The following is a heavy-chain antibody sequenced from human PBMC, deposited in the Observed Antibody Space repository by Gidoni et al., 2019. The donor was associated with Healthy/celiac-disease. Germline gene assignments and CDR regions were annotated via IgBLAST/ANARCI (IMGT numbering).Heavy chain of an antibody. D-gene: IGHD5-18*01. CDR1: GGSIISSSSY. J-gene: IGHJ4*02. CDR3: ADSRIQLWSYFDY. Sequence: QLQLQESGPGLVKPSETLSLTCTVSGGSIISSSSYWGWIRQPPGKGREWIGSIYYSGSTYYNPSLKSRVTISIDTSKNQFSLKLSSVTAADTAVYYCADSRIQLWSYFDYWGQGTLVTVSS. V-gene: IGHV4-39*01. CDR2: IYYSGST.